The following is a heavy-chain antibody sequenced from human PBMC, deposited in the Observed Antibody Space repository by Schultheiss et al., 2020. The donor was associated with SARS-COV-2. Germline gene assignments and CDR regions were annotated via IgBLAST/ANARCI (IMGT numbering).Heavy chain of an antibody. V-gene: IGHV3-7*03. CDR2: IKQDGSVE. CDR1: GFTFSSYS. D-gene: IGHD3-9*01. CDR3: AKENGQVRNDDILTGPFDY. Sequence: GGSLRLSCAASGFTFSSYSMNWVRQAPGKGLQWVANIKQDGSVEHYVDSVRGRFIISRDNAKNSLDLQMNSLRVDDTAVYYCAKENGQVRNDDILTGPFDYWGQGTLVTVSS. J-gene: IGHJ4*02.